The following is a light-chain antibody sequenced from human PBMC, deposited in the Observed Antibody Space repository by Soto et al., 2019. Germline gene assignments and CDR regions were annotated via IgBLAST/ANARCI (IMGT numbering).Light chain of an antibody. CDR2: EVS. J-gene: IGLJ1*01. Sequence: QSALTQPASVSGSPVQSITISCTGTSSDVGTYNFVSWYQHHPGKAPKLMIYEVSNRPSGVSNRFSGSKSGNTASLTISGLQAEDEADYYCSPYTSSRXSGVLGTGTKVXV. CDR1: SSDVGTYNF. V-gene: IGLV2-14*01. CDR3: SPYTSSRXSGV.